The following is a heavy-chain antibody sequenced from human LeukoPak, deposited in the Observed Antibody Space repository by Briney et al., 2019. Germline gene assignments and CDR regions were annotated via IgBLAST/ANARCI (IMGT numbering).Heavy chain of an antibody. CDR1: GYTFTSYY. CDR2: INPSGGST. D-gene: IGHD2-2*01. V-gene: IGHV1-46*01. J-gene: IGHJ4*02. Sequence: ASVKVSCKASGYTFTSYYMHWVRQAPGQGLEWMVIINPSGGSTSYAQQFQGRVTMTRDMSTSTVYMELSSLRSEDTAVYYCARVPLRRGVVPAAIPYFDYWGQGTLVTVSS. CDR3: ARVPLRRGVVPAAIPYFDY.